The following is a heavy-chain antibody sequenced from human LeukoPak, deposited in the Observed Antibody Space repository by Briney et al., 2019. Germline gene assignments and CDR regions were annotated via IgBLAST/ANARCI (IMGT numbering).Heavy chain of an antibody. V-gene: IGHV3-30*18. Sequence: GGSLRLSCAASGFTFSTYGMHWVRQAPGKGLEWVAVISYDGSNKYYSDSVKGRFTISRDNSKNTLYLQMNSLRAEDTGVYYCAKDLSSGSRRAYWGQGTLVTVSS. D-gene: IGHD6-19*01. J-gene: IGHJ4*02. CDR1: GFTFSTYG. CDR2: ISYDGSNK. CDR3: AKDLSSGSRRAY.